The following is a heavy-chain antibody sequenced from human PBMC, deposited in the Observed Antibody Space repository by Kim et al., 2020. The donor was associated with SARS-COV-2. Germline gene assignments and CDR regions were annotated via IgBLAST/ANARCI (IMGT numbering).Heavy chain of an antibody. J-gene: IGHJ4*02. D-gene: IGHD2-2*01. CDR2: VYYSGST. Sequence: SETLSLTCTVSGASVNSGDSFWGWIRQPPGKGLDWIGYVYYSGSTYYNPSLKSRVTISLDGSKNQFSLDLRSVTAADTAVYYCARVDTSTSRHVDFWGQGTLVSVSS. CDR1: GASVNSGDSF. CDR3: ARVDTSTSRHVDF. V-gene: IGHV4-39*01.